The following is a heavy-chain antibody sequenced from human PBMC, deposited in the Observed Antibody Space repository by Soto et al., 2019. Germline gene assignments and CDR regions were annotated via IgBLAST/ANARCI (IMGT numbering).Heavy chain of an antibody. CDR2: IYHSGST. Sequence: SETLSLTFAVSGGSISSSNWWSWVRQPPGKGLEWIGEIYHSGSTNYNQSLNSRVTISVDKSKNQFSLKLSFVTAADTAVFYCARSPDSSGYYPRRYYYGMDVWGQGTTVT. J-gene: IGHJ6*02. V-gene: IGHV4-4*02. CDR3: ARSPDSSGYYPRRYYYGMDV. D-gene: IGHD3-22*01. CDR1: GGSISSSNW.